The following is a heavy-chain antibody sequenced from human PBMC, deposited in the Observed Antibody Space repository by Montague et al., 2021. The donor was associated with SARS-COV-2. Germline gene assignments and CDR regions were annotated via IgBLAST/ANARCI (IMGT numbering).Heavy chain of an antibody. CDR1: GFTFSSYA. V-gene: IGHV3-30*04. CDR3: ARDDPMTTNDY. J-gene: IGHJ4*02. D-gene: IGHD4-17*01. Sequence: SLRLSCAASGFTFSSYAMHWVRQAPGKGLEWVAVISYDGSNKYYADSVKGRFTISRDNSKNTLYLQMNSLRAEDTAVYYCARDDPMTTNDYWGQGTPVTVSS. CDR2: ISYDGSNK.